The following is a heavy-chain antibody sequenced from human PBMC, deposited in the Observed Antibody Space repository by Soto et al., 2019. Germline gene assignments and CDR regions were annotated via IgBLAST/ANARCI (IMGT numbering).Heavy chain of an antibody. CDR1: GFTFSSYS. V-gene: IGHV3-48*01. CDR2: ISSSSSTI. CDR3: ARPLYYYDSRGYYSL. J-gene: IGHJ4*02. Sequence: GGSPRLSCAASGFTFSSYSMNWVRQAPGKGLEWVSYISSSSSTIYYADSVKGRFTISRDNAKNSLSLQMNSLRAEDTAVYYCARPLYYYDSRGYYSLWGQGTLVTVSS. D-gene: IGHD3-22*01.